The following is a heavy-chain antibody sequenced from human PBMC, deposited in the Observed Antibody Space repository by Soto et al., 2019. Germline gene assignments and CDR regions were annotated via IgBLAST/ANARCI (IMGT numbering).Heavy chain of an antibody. D-gene: IGHD6-13*01. CDR3: ERRIAADYGMDV. CDR1: GYTFTSYY. Sequence: QVQLVQSGAEVKKPGASVKVSCKASGYTFTSYYMHWVRQAPGQGLEWMGIINPSGGSTSYAQKFQGRVTMTRDTSTSTVYMELSSLRSEDTAVYYCERRIAADYGMDVWGQGTTVTVSS. J-gene: IGHJ6*02. V-gene: IGHV1-46*01. CDR2: INPSGGST.